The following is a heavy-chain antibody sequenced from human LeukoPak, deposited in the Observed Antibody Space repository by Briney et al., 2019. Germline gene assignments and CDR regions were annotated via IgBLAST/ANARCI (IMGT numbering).Heavy chain of an antibody. CDR3: ASEPFYYDSSGYPIDY. D-gene: IGHD3-22*01. V-gene: IGHV1-18*01. CDR1: GYTFTSYG. CDR2: ISAYNGNT. Sequence: ASVKVSCKASGYTFTSYGISWVRQAPGQGLEWMGWISAYNGNTNYAQKLQGRVTMTTDTSTSTAYMELRSLRSDDTAVYYCASEPFYYDSSGYPIDYWGQGTLVTVSS. J-gene: IGHJ4*02.